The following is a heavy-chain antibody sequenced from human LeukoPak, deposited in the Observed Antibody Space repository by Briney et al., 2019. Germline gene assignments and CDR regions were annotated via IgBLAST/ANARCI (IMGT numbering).Heavy chain of an antibody. J-gene: IGHJ4*02. CDR2: INPSGGST. CDR3: AKVGATTGDY. CDR1: GYTFTSYY. D-gene: IGHD1-26*01. V-gene: IGHV1-46*01. Sequence: GASVKVSCKASGYTFTSYYMHWARQAPGQGLEWMGIINPSGGSTSYAQKFQGRVTMTRDTSISTAYMELSRLRSDDTAVYYCAKVGATTGDYWGQGTLVTVSS.